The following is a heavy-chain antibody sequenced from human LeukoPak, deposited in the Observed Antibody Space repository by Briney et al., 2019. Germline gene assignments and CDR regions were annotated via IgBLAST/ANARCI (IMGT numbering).Heavy chain of an antibody. Sequence: PGGSLRLSCAASGFTFSSYGMHWVRQAPGKGLEWVAFIRYDGSNKYHAGSVEGRFTISRDNFKNTLYLQMNSLRAEDTAVYYCAKDGPQSSSGWYVDYWGQGTLVTVSS. D-gene: IGHD6-19*01. CDR2: IRYDGSNK. V-gene: IGHV3-30*02. J-gene: IGHJ4*02. CDR1: GFTFSSYG. CDR3: AKDGPQSSSGWYVDY.